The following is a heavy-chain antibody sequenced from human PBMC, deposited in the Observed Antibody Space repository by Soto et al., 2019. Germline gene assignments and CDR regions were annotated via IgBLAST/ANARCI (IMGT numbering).Heavy chain of an antibody. V-gene: IGHV1-3*04. CDR3: AREGSSSVFDF. D-gene: IGHD6-6*01. Sequence: QVQLVQSGAEVKKPGASVKVSCKASGYRFTDYAIHWVRQAPGQRLEWMGWINTGNGNTKYSENFQGRVTIIRDPSASTAYMELSSLRSDDTAVYYCAREGSSSVFDFWGQGTLVSVSS. CDR2: INTGNGNT. CDR1: GYRFTDYA. J-gene: IGHJ4*02.